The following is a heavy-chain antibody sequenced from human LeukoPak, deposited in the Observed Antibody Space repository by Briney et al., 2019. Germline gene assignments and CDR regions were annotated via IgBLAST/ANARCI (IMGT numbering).Heavy chain of an antibody. CDR3: AKGYATTGYSSGWYLGLLDY. CDR1: GFTFSSYA. D-gene: IGHD6-19*01. CDR2: ISGSGGST. Sequence: PGGSLRLSCAASGFTFSSYAMSWVRQAPWKGLEWVSAISGSGGSTYYADSVKGRFTISRDNSKNTLYLQMNSLRAEDTAVYYCAKGYATTGYSSGWYLGLLDYWGQGTLVTVSS. J-gene: IGHJ4*02. V-gene: IGHV3-23*01.